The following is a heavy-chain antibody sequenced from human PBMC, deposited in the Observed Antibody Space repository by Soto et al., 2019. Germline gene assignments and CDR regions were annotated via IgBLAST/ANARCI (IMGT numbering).Heavy chain of an antibody. CDR1: GFTFSSYA. CDR3: AKVNTIFGVESYYYGMDV. Sequence: PGGSLRLSCAGSGFTFSSYAMTWVRQAPGKGLEWVSTIGGLSESTYYAESVKGRFTISRDNSRNTLYLQLNSLSAEDTAIYYCAKVNTIFGVESYYYGMDVWGQGTTVTVSS. CDR2: IGGLSEST. V-gene: IGHV3-23*01. D-gene: IGHD3-3*01. J-gene: IGHJ6*02.